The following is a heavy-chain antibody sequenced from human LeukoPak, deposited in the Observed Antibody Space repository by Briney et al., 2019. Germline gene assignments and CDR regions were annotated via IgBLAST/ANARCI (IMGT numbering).Heavy chain of an antibody. CDR3: ARAQWASDYGSGSSHDP. D-gene: IGHD3-10*01. Sequence: PGGSLRLSCAASGFTFSSYSMNWVRQAPGKGLEWVANIKQDGSEKYYVDSVKGRFTISRDNAKNSLYLQMNSLRAEDTAVYYCARAQWASDYGSGSSHDPWGQGTLVTVSS. J-gene: IGHJ5*02. CDR2: IKQDGSEK. CDR1: GFTFSSYS. V-gene: IGHV3-7*01.